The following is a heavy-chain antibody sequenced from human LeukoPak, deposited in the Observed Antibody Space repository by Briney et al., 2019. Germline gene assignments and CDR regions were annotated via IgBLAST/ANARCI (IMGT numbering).Heavy chain of an antibody. J-gene: IGHJ4*02. D-gene: IGHD1/OR15-1a*01. V-gene: IGHV3-74*01. Sequence: PGGSLRLSCAASGLTFSDNHMHWVRQVPGKGLVWVSHINNDGSSTTYADSVKGRFTISRDNSKNTLYLQMNSLRAEDTAVYYCARDCQWSITGTTFDYWGQGTLVTVSS. CDR1: GLTFSDNH. CDR2: INNDGSST. CDR3: ARDCQWSITGTTFDY.